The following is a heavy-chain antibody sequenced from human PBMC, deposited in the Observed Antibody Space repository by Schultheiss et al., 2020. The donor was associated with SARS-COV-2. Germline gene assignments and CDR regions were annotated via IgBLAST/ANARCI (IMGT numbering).Heavy chain of an antibody. J-gene: IGHJ6*02. D-gene: IGHD3-9*01. V-gene: IGHV1-69*05. CDR1: GGTFSSYA. CDR2: IIPIFGTA. CDR3: ARDGAVLRYFDWVYPLGGYYYYYGMDV. Sequence: SVKVSCKASGGTFSSYAISWVRQAPGQGLEWMGGIIPIFGTANYAQKFQGWVTMTRDTSISTAYMELSRLRSDDTAVYYCARDGAVLRYFDWVYPLGGYYYYYGMDVWGQGTTVTVSS.